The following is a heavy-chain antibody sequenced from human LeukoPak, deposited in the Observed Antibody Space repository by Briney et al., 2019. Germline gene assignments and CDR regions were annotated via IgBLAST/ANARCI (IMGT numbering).Heavy chain of an antibody. Sequence: GGSLRLSCAASGFTFSSYGMHWVRQAPGKGLEWVAVISYDGSNKYYADSVKGRFTISRDNPKNTLYLQMNSLRAEDTAVYYCAKFSATVVTRDAFDIWGQGTMVTVSS. CDR3: AKFSATVVTRDAFDI. D-gene: IGHD4-23*01. J-gene: IGHJ3*02. V-gene: IGHV3-30*18. CDR1: GFTFSSYG. CDR2: ISYDGSNK.